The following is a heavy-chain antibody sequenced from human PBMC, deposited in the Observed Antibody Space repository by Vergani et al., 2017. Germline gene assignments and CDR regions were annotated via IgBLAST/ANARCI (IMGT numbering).Heavy chain of an antibody. CDR2: IYSTGST. CDR1: GDSISSGVYY. V-gene: IGHV4-31*03. J-gene: IGHJ4*02. Sequence: QVQLQESGPGLVKPSQTLSLTCSVSGDSISSGVYYWNWIRQHPGKGLEWIGYIYSTGSTHHNPSLRRRINMSVDTSKNQFSLKLNSVTAADTAMYYCTRMGGYDGGDAFRLSSFDSWGPGILVTVSS. D-gene: IGHD2-21*01. CDR3: TRMGGYDGGDAFRLSSFDS.